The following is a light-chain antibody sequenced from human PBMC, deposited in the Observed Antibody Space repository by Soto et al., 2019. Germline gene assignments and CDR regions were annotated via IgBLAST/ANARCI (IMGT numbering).Light chain of an antibody. CDR2: AAS. CDR3: LQANRAPLS. Sequence: DIQMTQSPSYLSASVGDRFTITGRASQSISSYLNWYQQKPGKAPKLLIYAASSLQSGVPPRFSGSGSGTDFTLTISTLKPEDFAIYYCLQANRAPLSFGHGTRLEIK. CDR1: QSISSY. V-gene: IGKV1-39*01. J-gene: IGKJ5*01.